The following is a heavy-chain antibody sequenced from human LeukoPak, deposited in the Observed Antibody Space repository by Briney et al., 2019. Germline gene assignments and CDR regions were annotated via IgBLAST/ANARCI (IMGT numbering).Heavy chain of an antibody. J-gene: IGHJ6*02. V-gene: IGHV1-18*01. Sequence: ASVKVSCKASGYTFTSYGISWVRQAPGQGLEWMGWISAYNGNTNYAQKLQGRVTMTTDTSTSTAYMELRSLRSDDTAVYYCAGDMNCSSTSCYQNYYYYYGMDVWGQGTTVTVSS. CDR1: GYTFTSYG. D-gene: IGHD2-2*01. CDR2: ISAYNGNT. CDR3: AGDMNCSSTSCYQNYYYYYGMDV.